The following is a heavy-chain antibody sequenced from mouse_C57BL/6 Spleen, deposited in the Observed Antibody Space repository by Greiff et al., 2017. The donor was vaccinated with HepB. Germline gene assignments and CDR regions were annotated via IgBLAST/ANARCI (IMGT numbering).Heavy chain of an antibody. CDR2: SRNKANDYTT. V-gene: IGHV7-1*01. CDR1: GFTFSDFY. Sequence: EVHLVESGGGLVQSGRSLRLSCATSGFTFSDFYMEWVRQAPGKGLEWIAASRNKANDYTTEYSASVKGRFIVSRDTSQSILYLQMNALRAEDTAIYYCARLSNYDWYFDVWGTGTTVTVSS. CDR3: ARLSNYDWYFDV. D-gene: IGHD2-5*01. J-gene: IGHJ1*03.